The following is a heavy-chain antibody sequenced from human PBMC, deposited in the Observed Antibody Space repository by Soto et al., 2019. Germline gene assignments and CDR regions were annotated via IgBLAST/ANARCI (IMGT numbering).Heavy chain of an antibody. J-gene: IGHJ6*02. CDR2: IYYSGST. V-gene: IGHV4-39*01. CDR3: ARGGEEVPADTYYYYYGMDV. D-gene: IGHD2-2*01. Sequence: PSETLSLTCTVSGGSISSSSYYWGWIRQPPGKGLEWIGSIYYSGSTYYNPSLKSRVTISVDTSKNQFSLKLSSVTAADTAVYYCARGGEEVPADTYYYYYGMDVWGQGTTVTVSS. CDR1: GGSISSSSYY.